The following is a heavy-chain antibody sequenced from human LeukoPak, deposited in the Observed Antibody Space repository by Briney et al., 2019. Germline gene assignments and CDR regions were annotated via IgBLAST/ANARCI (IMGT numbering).Heavy chain of an antibody. D-gene: IGHD6-19*01. Sequence: GGSLRLSCAASGFSFDVYAMHWVRQIPGKGLEWVSGITWNSGHIGYAESVKGRFTISRDNAKSSLYLHMDSLRPGDTAFYYCAKDLPSSGWSHFESWGQGTLVTVSS. CDR3: AKDLPSSGWSHFES. J-gene: IGHJ4*02. CDR1: GFSFDVYA. CDR2: ITWNSGHI. V-gene: IGHV3-9*01.